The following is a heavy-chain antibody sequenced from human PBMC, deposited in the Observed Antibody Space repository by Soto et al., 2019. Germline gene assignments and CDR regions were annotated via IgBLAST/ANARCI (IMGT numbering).Heavy chain of an antibody. CDR3: ARAFYYDCCGHYYYYALDV. V-gene: IGHV3-7*04. CDR2: MKDDGSEE. D-gene: IGHD3-22*01. J-gene: IGHJ6*02. Sequence: GGSLRLSCAASGFTFSSYWMSWVRQAPGKGLEWVANMKDDGSEEYYVDSVKGRFTISRDNAKNSLYLQMSSLRAEDTAVYYCARAFYYDCCGHYYYYALDVWGQGTSDTVSS. CDR1: GFTFSSYW.